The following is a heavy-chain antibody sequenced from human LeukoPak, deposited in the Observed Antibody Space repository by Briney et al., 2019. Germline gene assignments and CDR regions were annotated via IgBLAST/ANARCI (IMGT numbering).Heavy chain of an antibody. V-gene: IGHV1-69*01. Sequence: GSSVKVSCKASGGTFSSYAISWVRQAPGQGLEWMGGIIPIFGTANYAQKFQGRVTITADESTSTAYMELSSLRSEDTAVYYCARGGSAVMVRGTGYMDVWGKGTTVTISS. D-gene: IGHD3-10*01. J-gene: IGHJ6*03. CDR1: GGTFSSYA. CDR2: IIPIFGTA. CDR3: ARGGSAVMVRGTGYMDV.